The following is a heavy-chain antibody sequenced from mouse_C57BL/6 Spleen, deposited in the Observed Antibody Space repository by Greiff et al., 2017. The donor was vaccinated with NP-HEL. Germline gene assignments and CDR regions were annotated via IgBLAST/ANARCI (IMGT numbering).Heavy chain of an antibody. Sequence: VQLQQSGAELVKPGASVKISCKASGYAFSSYWMNWVKQRPGKGLEWIGQIYPGDGDTNYNGKFKGKATLTADKSSSTAYMQLSSLTSEDSAVYFCGSPTVRDAMDYWGQGTSVTVSS. CDR2: IYPGDGDT. J-gene: IGHJ4*01. CDR3: GSPTVRDAMDY. CDR1: GYAFSSYW. D-gene: IGHD1-1*01. V-gene: IGHV1-80*01.